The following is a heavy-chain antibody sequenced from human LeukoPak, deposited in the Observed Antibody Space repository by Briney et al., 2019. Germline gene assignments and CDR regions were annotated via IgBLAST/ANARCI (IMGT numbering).Heavy chain of an antibody. CDR3: ARRESSGSIDY. CDR1: GYSFTNYW. CDR2: IYPGDSDT. Sequence: GESLQISSQGSGYSFTNYWIAWVRQVPGKGLEWMGIIYPGDSDTRYSPSFQGQVTISVDKSISTAYLQWSSLKASDTAMYYCARRESSGSIDYWGHGTLVTVSS. V-gene: IGHV5-51*01. D-gene: IGHD6-19*01. J-gene: IGHJ4*01.